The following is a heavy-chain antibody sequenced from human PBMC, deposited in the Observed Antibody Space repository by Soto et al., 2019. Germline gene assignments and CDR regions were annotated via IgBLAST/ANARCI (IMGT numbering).Heavy chain of an antibody. CDR1: VGSISSVGYC. CDR2: MYDSGST. CDR3: ARGGASTKVDY. D-gene: IGHD1-1*01. J-gene: IGHJ4*02. V-gene: IGHV4-31*03. Sequence: QVQLQESGPGLVKPSQTLSLTCTVSVGSISSVGYCCIWVRQHPGEGLEWIGFMYDSGSTSYKPSLKSRATISVETSTKKFSLQLTSVTAADTAVYYCARGGASTKVDYWGQGTLVTVSS.